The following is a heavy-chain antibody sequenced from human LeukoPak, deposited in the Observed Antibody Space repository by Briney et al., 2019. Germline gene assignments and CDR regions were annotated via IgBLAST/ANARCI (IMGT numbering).Heavy chain of an antibody. CDR2: IYYSGRT. V-gene: IGHV4-39*01. CDR3: ARRRYYDGSGYLE. Sequence: SETLSLTCSMSGDSVSRSDSYWDWIRQPPGKGLEWIGTIYYSGRTYYSPSLKSRLTMSVDPSNNQFSLNLRSVTAADTALYYCARRRYYDGSGYLEWGQGTLLSVSS. D-gene: IGHD3-22*01. CDR1: GDSVSRSDSY. J-gene: IGHJ1*01.